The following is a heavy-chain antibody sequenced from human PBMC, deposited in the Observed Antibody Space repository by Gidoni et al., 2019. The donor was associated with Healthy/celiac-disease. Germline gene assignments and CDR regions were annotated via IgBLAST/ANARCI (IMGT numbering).Heavy chain of an antibody. Sequence: QVTLKESGPALVKPTQTLTLTCTFSGFSLSTSGMRVSWIRQPPGKALEWLARIDWDDDKFYSTSLKTRLTISKDTSKNQVVLTMTNMDPVDTATYYCARTHAESRHDYVWGTTPESYYFDYWGQGTLVTVSS. V-gene: IGHV2-70*04. J-gene: IGHJ4*02. CDR2: IDWDDDK. D-gene: IGHD3-16*01. CDR3: ARTHAESRHDYVWGTTPESYYFDY. CDR1: GFSLSTSGMR.